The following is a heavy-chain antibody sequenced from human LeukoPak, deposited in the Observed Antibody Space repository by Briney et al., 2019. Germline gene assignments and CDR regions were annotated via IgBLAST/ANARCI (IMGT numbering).Heavy chain of an antibody. CDR2: IYFTGTT. CDR1: GGSISAYY. CDR3: ARLSSGSRPNFDS. Sequence: SEPLSLTCTLCGGSISAYYWRGIRRPLRKGLEGIGYIYFTGTTTFHPCLRSRVNISLDTSNNQFSLDLTSVTVADTAVYYCARLSSGSRPNFDSWGQGSLVTVSS. D-gene: IGHD6-19*01. V-gene: IGHV4-59*08. J-gene: IGHJ4*02.